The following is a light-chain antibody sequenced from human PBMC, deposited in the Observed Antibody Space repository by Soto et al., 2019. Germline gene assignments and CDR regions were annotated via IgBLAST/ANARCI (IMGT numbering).Light chain of an antibody. Sequence: QSVLTQPPSVSGAPGQSVTISCTGSSSNIGAGYDVHWYQQLPGAAPKLLIYGNSNRPAGVPDRFSGSTSGTSASLAITGLQAEDEADYYCQSYDTSRNVVLFGVGTKLTAL. CDR3: QSYDTSRNVVL. CDR1: SSNIGAGYD. V-gene: IGLV1-40*01. J-gene: IGLJ2*01. CDR2: GNS.